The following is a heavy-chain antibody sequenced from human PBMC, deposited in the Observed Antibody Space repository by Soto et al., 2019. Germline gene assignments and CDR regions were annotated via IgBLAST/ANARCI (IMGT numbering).Heavy chain of an antibody. J-gene: IGHJ4*02. Sequence: EVQLVESGGGLVQPGGSLRLSCAAAGFTFSSYSMNWVRQAPGKGLEWVSYISSSSSSIYYTNSVKGRFTISRDNAKNSLYLQMNSLRDEDTAVYYCARGPLYCSGGSCYSHFDYWGKGTLVTVSS. V-gene: IGHV3-48*02. CDR3: ARGPLYCSGGSCYSHFDY. CDR1: GFTFSSYS. D-gene: IGHD2-15*01. CDR2: ISSSSSSI.